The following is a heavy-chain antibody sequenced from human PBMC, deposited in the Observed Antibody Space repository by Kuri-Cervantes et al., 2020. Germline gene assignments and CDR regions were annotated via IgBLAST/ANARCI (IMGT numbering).Heavy chain of an antibody. CDR1: GFTFSSYS. CDR2: ISSSSSYI. J-gene: IGHJ5*02. CDR3: ARDLDYYDSSGYISWFDP. V-gene: IGHV3-21*04. Sequence: GESLKISCAASGFTFSSYSMNWVRQAPGKGLEWVSSISSSSSYIYYADSVKGRFTISRDNAKNSLYLQMNSLRAEDTAVYYCARDLDYYDSSGYISWFDPWGQGTLVTVSS. D-gene: IGHD3-22*01.